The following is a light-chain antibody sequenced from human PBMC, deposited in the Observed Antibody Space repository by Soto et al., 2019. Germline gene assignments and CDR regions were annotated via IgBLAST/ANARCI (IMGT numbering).Light chain of an antibody. Sequence: QSALTQPASVSGSPGQSITISCTGTSSDVGRYNYVSWYQQHPGKAPKLMIYEVSNRPSGVSNRFSGSKSGNTASLTISGLQAEDEADYYCTPYTSTTTRVFGGGTKLTVL. CDR2: EVS. CDR3: TPYTSTTTRV. V-gene: IGLV2-14*01. J-gene: IGLJ2*01. CDR1: SSDVGRYNY.